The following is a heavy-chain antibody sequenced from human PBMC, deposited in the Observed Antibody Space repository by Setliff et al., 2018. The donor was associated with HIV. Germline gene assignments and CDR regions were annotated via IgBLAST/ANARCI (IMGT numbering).Heavy chain of an antibody. CDR3: ARARITMT. CDR1: GGSFSTYY. CDR2: VHSTGTT. Sequence: PSETLSLTCTVSGGSFSTYYWSWIRQPAGEGLEYIGRVHSTGTTIYNPSLKSRVTMSVDTSKNQLSLKLRSVTAADTAVYYCARARITMTGGQGTLVTVSS. D-gene: IGHD3-22*01. V-gene: IGHV4-4*07. J-gene: IGHJ4*02.